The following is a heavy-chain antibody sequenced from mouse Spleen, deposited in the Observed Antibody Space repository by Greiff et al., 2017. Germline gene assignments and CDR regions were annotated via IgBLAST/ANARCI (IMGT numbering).Heavy chain of an antibody. D-gene: IGHD1-1*01. V-gene: IGHV5-9-1*01. Sequence: DVKLVESGGGLVKPGGSLKLSCAASGFTFSSYAMTWVRQTPEKRLEWVATISSGGSYTYYPDSVKGRFTISRDNAKNTLYLQMSSLRSEDTAMYYCASPYYGNSYIAYWGQGTLVTVSA. CDR3: ASPYYGNSYIAY. J-gene: IGHJ3*01. CDR2: ISSGGSYT. CDR1: GFTFSSYA.